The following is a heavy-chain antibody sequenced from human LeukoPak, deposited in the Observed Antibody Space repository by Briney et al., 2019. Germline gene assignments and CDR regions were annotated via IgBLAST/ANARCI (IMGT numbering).Heavy chain of an antibody. CDR1: GFTFGDYA. D-gene: IGHD6-13*01. CDR2: ISSSGTTI. CDR3: ARQSRQQLASDY. J-gene: IGHJ4*02. V-gene: IGHV3-48*03. Sequence: GGSLRLSCTASGFTFGDYAMSWVRQAPGKGLEWVSYISSSGTTIYYADSVKGRFTISKDNAKNSLYLQMNSLRAEDTAVYYCARQSRQQLASDYWGQGTLVTVSS.